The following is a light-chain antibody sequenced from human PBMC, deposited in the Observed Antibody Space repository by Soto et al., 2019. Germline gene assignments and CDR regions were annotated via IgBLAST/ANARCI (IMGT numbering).Light chain of an antibody. CDR2: KAS. Sequence: DIQMTQSPSTLSASVGDRVTITCRASQSINTYLAWCQQKPGKAPNLLIYKASALESGVPSRFSGSGSGTEFTLTISSLQPDDFATYYCQQYGNYWTFGQGTKVDIK. CDR1: QSINTY. CDR3: QQYGNYWT. V-gene: IGKV1-5*03. J-gene: IGKJ1*01.